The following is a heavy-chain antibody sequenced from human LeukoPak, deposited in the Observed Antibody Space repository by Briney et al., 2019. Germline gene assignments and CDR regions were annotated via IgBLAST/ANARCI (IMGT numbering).Heavy chain of an antibody. D-gene: IGHD3-22*01. CDR3: ARETYYYDSSGYYSPLFFDY. J-gene: IGHJ4*02. CDR1: GFTFSSYA. Sequence: GGSLRLSCAASGFTFSSYAMHWVRQAPGKGLEYVSAISSIGGSTYYANSVKGRFTISRDNSKSTLYLQMGSLRAEDMAVYYCARETYYYDSSGYYSPLFFDYWGQGTPVTVSS. CDR2: ISSIGGST. V-gene: IGHV3-64*01.